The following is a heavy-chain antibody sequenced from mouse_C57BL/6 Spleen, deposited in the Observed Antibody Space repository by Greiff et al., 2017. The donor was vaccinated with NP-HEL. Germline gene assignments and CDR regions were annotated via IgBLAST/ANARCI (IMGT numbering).Heavy chain of an antibody. D-gene: IGHD1-1*01. CDR2: ISDGGSYT. V-gene: IGHV5-4*01. CDR3: ARDRRQFTLDY. J-gene: IGHJ2*01. CDR1: GFTFSSYA. Sequence: VQLKESGGGLVKPGGSLKLSCAASGFTFSSYAMSWVRQTPEKRLEWVATISDGGSYTYYPDNVKGRFTISRDNAKNNLYLQMSHLKSEDTAMYYCARDRRQFTLDYWGQGTTLTVSS.